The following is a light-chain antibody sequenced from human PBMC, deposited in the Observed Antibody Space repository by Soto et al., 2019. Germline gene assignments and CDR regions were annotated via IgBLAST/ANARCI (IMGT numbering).Light chain of an antibody. V-gene: IGKV1-12*01. J-gene: IGKJ4*01. CDR1: QGIVSW. CDR3: QQTTRFPLP. Sequence: DIQMTQSPSSVSASVGDRVTITCRASQGIVSWLAWYQQKPGKAPKLLIYAASNLQSGVPLRFRGRGTGTKFPPPPSRPAPEGFETYLWQQTTRFPLPFGGGTKGGIK. CDR2: AAS.